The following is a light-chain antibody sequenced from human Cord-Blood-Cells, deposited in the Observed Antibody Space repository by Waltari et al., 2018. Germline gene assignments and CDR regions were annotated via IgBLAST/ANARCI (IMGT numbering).Light chain of an antibody. J-gene: IGLJ1*01. Sequence: QSVLTQPPSVSGAPGQRVTIPCTGRSSTIGAGYYVHWYQQLPGTPPKLLIYGNSNRPSGVPDRFSGSKSGTSASLAITGLQAEDEADYYCQSYDSSLSGSYVFGTGTKVTVL. CDR1: SSTIGAGYY. CDR3: QSYDSSLSGSYV. CDR2: GNS. V-gene: IGLV1-40*01.